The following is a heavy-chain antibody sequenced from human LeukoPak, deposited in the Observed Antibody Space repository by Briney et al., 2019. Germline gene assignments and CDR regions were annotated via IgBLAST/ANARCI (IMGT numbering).Heavy chain of an antibody. CDR3: ARGFCSSGSCYPGGY. D-gene: IGHD2-15*01. Sequence: ASVMVSCKASGYTFTSYGISWVRQAPGQGLEWMGWVSADNGNTNYAQKLQGRVTMTTDTSTRTAYLELRSLRSDDTAVYYCARGFCSSGSCYPGGYWGQGTLVTVSS. CDR2: VSADNGNT. CDR1: GYTFTSYG. V-gene: IGHV1-18*01. J-gene: IGHJ4*02.